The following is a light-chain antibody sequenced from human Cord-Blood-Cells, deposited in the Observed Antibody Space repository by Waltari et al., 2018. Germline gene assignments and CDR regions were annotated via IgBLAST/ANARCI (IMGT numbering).Light chain of an antibody. V-gene: IGKV3-11*01. CDR2: DAS. J-gene: IGKJ3*01. CDR3: QQRSNWPLFT. CDR1: QSVSSY. Sequence: EIVLTQSPATLSLSPGERATLSCRASQSVSSYLAWYQQKPGQAPRLLIYDASNRATGITARFSGSGSGTDFTLTISSLEPEDFAFYYCQQRSNWPLFTFGPGTKVDIK.